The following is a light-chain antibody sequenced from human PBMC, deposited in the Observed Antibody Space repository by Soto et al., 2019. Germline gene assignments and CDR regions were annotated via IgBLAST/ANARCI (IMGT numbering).Light chain of an antibody. J-gene: IGKJ2*02. CDR3: QQYNNWPPGT. CDR1: QSVSSN. CDR2: GAT. Sequence: EIVMTQFPATLSVSPGERATLSCRASQSVSSNLAWYQQKGGQAPRLLMYGATTRATGVPARFSGSGSGTEFTLTISSLQSEYVAVYYCQQYNNWPPGTFGQGTKLEIK. V-gene: IGKV3-15*01.